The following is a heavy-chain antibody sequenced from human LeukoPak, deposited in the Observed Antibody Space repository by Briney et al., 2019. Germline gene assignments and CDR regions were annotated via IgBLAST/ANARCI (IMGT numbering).Heavy chain of an antibody. Sequence: SETLSLTCSVSGDSIDNYYWDWIRQPPGKGLEWIGYIYYSGITKYNPSLKSRVAMSVDTSKNQFSLQLRSVTAADTAIYYCVRDAYGDNGFDPWGQGTLVTVSS. CDR3: VRDAYGDNGFDP. CDR1: GDSIDNYY. D-gene: IGHD2-21*01. V-gene: IGHV4-59*01. CDR2: IYYSGIT. J-gene: IGHJ5*02.